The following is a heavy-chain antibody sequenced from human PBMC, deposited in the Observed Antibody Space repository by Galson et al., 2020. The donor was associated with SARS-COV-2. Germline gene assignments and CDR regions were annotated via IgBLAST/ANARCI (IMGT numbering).Heavy chain of an antibody. V-gene: IGHV3-74*01. CDR2: IYREGSST. CDR3: ARGDMGNDCFDY. CDR1: GFTFSSYW. Sequence: GGSLRLSCAASGFTFSSYWMHWVRQAPGKGLVWVSRIYREGSSTSYADSVKGRFTISGDNAKNTLYLQLNSLRAEDTAVYYCARGDMGNDCFDYWGQGTLVTVSS. D-gene: IGHD2-21*01. J-gene: IGHJ4*02.